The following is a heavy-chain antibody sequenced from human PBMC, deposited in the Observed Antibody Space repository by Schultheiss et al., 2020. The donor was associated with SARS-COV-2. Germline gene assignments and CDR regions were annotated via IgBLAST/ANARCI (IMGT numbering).Heavy chain of an antibody. J-gene: IGHJ4*02. CDR3: ARGFRNGWDELDF. CDR2: INPKSEDT. D-gene: IGHD6-19*01. V-gene: IGHV1-2*02. CDR1: GYTFTGHY. Sequence: ASVKVSCKASGYTFTGHYMHWVRQAPGQGLEWMGWINPKSEDTTYAQRFQGRITLTSDTSISTAFMELRSLHSDDTAVYYCARGFRNGWDELDFWGQGTLVTVSS.